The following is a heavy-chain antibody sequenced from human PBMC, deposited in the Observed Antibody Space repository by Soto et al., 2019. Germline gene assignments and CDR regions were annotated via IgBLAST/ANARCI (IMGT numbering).Heavy chain of an antibody. CDR2: IWYDGSNK. J-gene: IGHJ4*02. Sequence: GGSLRLSCAASGFTFSSYGMHWVRQAPGKGLEWVAVIWYDGSNKYYADSVKGRFTISRDNSKNTLYLQMNSLRAEDTAVYYCVKDPSFIGVAGPFGYWGQGTLVTVSS. CDR1: GFTFSSYG. D-gene: IGHD6-19*01. CDR3: VKDPSFIGVAGPFGY. V-gene: IGHV3-33*06.